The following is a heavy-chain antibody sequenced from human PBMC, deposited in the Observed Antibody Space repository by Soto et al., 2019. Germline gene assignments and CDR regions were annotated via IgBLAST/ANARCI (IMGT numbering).Heavy chain of an antibody. CDR2: ISYDGSNK. J-gene: IGHJ5*02. CDR3: ARSGRIVVVQARFDT. V-gene: IGHV3-30-3*01. CDR1: GFTFSSYA. Sequence: PGGSLRLSCAASGFTFSSYAMHWVRQAPGKGLEWVAVISYDGSNKYYADSVKGRFTISRDNSKNTLYLQMNSLRAEDTAVYYCARSGRIVVVQARFDTWGQGTLVTVSS. D-gene: IGHD3-22*01.